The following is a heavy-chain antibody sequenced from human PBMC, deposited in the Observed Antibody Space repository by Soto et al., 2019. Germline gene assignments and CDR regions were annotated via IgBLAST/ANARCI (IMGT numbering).Heavy chain of an antibody. CDR1: GGSISSGDYY. Sequence: SETLFLTCTVSGGSISSGDYYWSLIRQPPGKGLEWIGYIYYSGSTYYNPSLKSRVTISVDTSKNQFSLKLRSVTAADTAVYFCVRGQPHRITIFEVVIRSYDYGMDVWGQGTTVTVSS. V-gene: IGHV4-30-4*01. D-gene: IGHD3-3*02. CDR3: VRGQPHRITIFEVVIRSYDYGMDV. J-gene: IGHJ6*02. CDR2: IYYSGST.